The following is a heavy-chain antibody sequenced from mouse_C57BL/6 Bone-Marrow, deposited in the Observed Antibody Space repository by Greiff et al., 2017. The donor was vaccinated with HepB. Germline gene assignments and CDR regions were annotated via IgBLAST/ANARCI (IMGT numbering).Heavy chain of an antibody. CDR1: GFSLTSYG. V-gene: IGHV2-5*01. Sequence: VQLQESGPGLVQPSQSLSITCTVSGFSLTSYGVHWVRQSPGKGLEWLGVIWRGGSTDYNAAFMSRLSITKDNSKSQVFFKMNSLQADDTAIYYCAKKSHYYGSSFYAMDYWGQGTSVTVSS. D-gene: IGHD1-1*01. CDR3: AKKSHYYGSSFYAMDY. CDR2: IWRGGST. J-gene: IGHJ4*01.